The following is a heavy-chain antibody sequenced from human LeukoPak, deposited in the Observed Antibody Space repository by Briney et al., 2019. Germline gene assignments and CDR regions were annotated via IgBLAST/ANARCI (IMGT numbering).Heavy chain of an antibody. CDR1: GFTFNTFW. J-gene: IGHJ4*02. CDR2: IKEDGSEK. Sequence: GGSLRLSCVASGFTFNTFWMSWVRQAPGKGLERVLNIKEDGSEKYFVDSVKGRFTISRDNAKNSLYLQMNSLRVEDTAVYYCASMGVPKGGQGTLVTVSS. D-gene: IGHD3-16*01. CDR3: ASMGVPK. V-gene: IGHV3-7*03.